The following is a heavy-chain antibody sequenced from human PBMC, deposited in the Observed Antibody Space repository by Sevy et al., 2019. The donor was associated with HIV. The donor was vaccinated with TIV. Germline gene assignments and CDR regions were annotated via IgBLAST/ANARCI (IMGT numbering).Heavy chain of an antibody. CDR1: GFTFRSYA. D-gene: IGHD3-22*01. Sequence: GESLKISCSASGFTFRSYAMNWGRQAPGKGLEWVSAITGNGGSTYYADSVKGRFTISRDNSKSTLYLQMNSLRAEDTALYYCAKDLAYESSGYHDYWGQRTLVTVSS. CDR2: ITGNGGST. V-gene: IGHV3-23*01. CDR3: AKDLAYESSGYHDY. J-gene: IGHJ4*02.